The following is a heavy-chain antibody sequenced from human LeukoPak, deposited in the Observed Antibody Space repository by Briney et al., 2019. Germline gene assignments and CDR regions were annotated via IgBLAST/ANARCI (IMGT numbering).Heavy chain of an antibody. CDR1: GGTFSSYA. CDR2: ISAYNGNT. CDR3: ARDGYSNYLSHGNSLDY. V-gene: IGHV1-18*01. Sequence: GSSVKVSCKASGGTFSSYAISWVRQAPGQGLEWMGWISAYNGNTNYAQKLQGRVTMTTDTSTSTAYMELRSLRSDDTAVYYCARDGYSNYLSHGNSLDYWGQGTLVTVSS. D-gene: IGHD4-11*01. J-gene: IGHJ4*02.